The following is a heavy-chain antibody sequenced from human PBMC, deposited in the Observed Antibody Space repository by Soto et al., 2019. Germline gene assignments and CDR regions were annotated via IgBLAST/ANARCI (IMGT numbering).Heavy chain of an antibody. Sequence: LKISCKGSGYSFTSYWISWVRQMPGKGLEWMGRIDPSDSYTNYSPSFQGHVTISADKSISTAYLQWSSLKASDTAMYYCASSTGGDDVAYYYGMDVWGQGTTVTVSS. D-gene: IGHD2-2*01. CDR1: GYSFTSYW. CDR2: IDPSDSYT. J-gene: IGHJ6*02. V-gene: IGHV5-10-1*01. CDR3: ASSTGGDDVAYYYGMDV.